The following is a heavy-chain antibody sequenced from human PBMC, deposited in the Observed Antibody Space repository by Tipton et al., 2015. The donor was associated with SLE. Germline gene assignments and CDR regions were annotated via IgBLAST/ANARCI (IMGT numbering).Heavy chain of an antibody. Sequence: TLSLTCTVSGGSITTYYWNWIRQPPGQGLEWIGEINVGGSTNYNPSLKSRVIMSVDTSKSHFSLGLSSVTAADTALYYCARGRTPGIAVAGYPYYYGMDVWGQGTTVTVSS. D-gene: IGHD6-19*01. CDR1: GGSITTYY. V-gene: IGHV4-34*01. CDR3: ARGRTPGIAVAGYPYYYGMDV. CDR2: INVGGST. J-gene: IGHJ6*02.